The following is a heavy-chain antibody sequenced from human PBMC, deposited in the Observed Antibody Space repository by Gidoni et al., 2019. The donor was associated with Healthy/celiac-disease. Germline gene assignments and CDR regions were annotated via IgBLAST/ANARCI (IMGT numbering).Heavy chain of an antibody. CDR1: GYTLTSYG. CDR2: ISAYNGNT. CDR3: ARERERVGYYDSSGYYDYYYYGMDV. J-gene: IGHJ6*02. D-gene: IGHD3-22*01. Sequence: QVQLVQSGAEVKKPGASVKTSCKASGYTLTSYGISWVRPAPGQGLEWMGWISAYNGNTNYAQKLQGRVTMTTDTSTSTAYMELRSLRSDDTAVYYCARERERVGYYDSSGYYDYYYYGMDVWGQGTTVTVSS. V-gene: IGHV1-18*01.